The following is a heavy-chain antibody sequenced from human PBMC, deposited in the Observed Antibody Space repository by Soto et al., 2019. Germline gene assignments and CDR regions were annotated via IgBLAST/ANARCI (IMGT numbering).Heavy chain of an antibody. V-gene: IGHV5-51*01. D-gene: IGHD6-13*01. CDR1: VYSFTNYW. CDR2: IRPGDSDT. CDR3: ARHNRYSSTWFEGWFDP. Sequence: PGESLKISCQGSVYSFTNYWVGWVRQIPGRGLEWMGIIRPGDSDTRYSPFFQGQVTISADKSISTAYLQWSSLKASDTAMYYCARHNRYSSTWFEGWFDPWGQGTLVTVSS. J-gene: IGHJ5*02.